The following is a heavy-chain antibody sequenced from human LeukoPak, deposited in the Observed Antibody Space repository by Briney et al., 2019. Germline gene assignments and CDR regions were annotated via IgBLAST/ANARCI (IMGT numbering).Heavy chain of an antibody. D-gene: IGHD6-19*01. V-gene: IGHV4-39*01. CDR1: DGSITTSSFY. CDR3: VRAVGSVAGPGDWFDP. J-gene: IGHJ5*02. CDR2: FYYTGDT. Sequence: SETLSLTCNVSDGSITTSSFYWGWVRQTPGKGLEWIGTFYYTGDTFYNRSLKSRVTITVDTSKDQFFLALGSVTAAATAVYYCVRAVGSVAGPGDWFDPWGPGILVTVSS.